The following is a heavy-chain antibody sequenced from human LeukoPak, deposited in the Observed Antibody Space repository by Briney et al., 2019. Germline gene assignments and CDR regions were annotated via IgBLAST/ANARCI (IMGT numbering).Heavy chain of an antibody. CDR2: INNVRSHI. J-gene: IGHJ4*02. CDR1: GFTFSTSA. D-gene: IGHD6-6*01. V-gene: IGHV3-21*01. Sequence: GGSLRLSCAASGFTFSTSAMNWVRQAPGKGLEWVSSINNVRSHIYYADSVRGRFTISRDNSKNTLYLQMNSLRAEDTAVYYCAKDETYSSSSHFDYWGQGTLVTVSS. CDR3: AKDETYSSSSHFDY.